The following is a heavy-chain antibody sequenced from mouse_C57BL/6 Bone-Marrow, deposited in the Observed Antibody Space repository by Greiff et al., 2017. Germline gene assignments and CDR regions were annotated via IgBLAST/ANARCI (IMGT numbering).Heavy chain of an antibody. V-gene: IGHV1-55*01. CDR3: ARPYYSNYWYFDV. D-gene: IGHD2-5*01. Sequence: VQLQQPGAELVKPGASVKMSCKASGYTFTSYWITWVKQRHGQGLEWIGDIYPGSGSTNYNEKFKSKATLTVYTSSSTAYMQLRSLTSEDSAVYYCARPYYSNYWYFDVWGTGPTVTVSS. CDR1: GYTFTSYW. CDR2: IYPGSGST. J-gene: IGHJ1*03.